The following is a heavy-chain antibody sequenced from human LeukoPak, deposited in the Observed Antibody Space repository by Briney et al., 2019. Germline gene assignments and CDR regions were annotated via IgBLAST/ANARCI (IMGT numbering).Heavy chain of an antibody. CDR2: INHSGST. V-gene: IGHV4-34*01. CDR3: ARMPGWYNDY. Sequence: KPSETLSLTCTVSGGSISIGGYYWSWIRQHPGKGLEWIGEINHSGSTNYNPSLKSRVTISVDTSKNQFSLKLSSVTAADTAVYYCARMPGWYNDYWGQGTLVTVSS. D-gene: IGHD6-19*01. J-gene: IGHJ4*02. CDR1: GGSISIGGYY.